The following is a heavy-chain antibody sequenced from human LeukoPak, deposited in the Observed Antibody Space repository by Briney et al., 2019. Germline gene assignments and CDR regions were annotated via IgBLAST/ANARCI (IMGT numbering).Heavy chain of an antibody. CDR3: AKGIMAATHFYYSGMDV. V-gene: IGHV1-18*01. CDR2: ISTYNGNT. Sequence: ASVKVSCKASGYTFTSYGISWVRQAPGQGLEWMGWISTYNGNTKYAQKLQGRVTMTTDTSTSTAYMELRSLRSDDTAVYFFAKGIMAATHFYYSGMDVWGQGTTVTVSS. CDR1: GYTFTSYG. D-gene: IGHD2-8*01. J-gene: IGHJ6*02.